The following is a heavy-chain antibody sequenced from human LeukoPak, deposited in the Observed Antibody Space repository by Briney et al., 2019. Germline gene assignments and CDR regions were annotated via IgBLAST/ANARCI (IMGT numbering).Heavy chain of an antibody. CDR3: ATVLGKWLSYFDY. CDR2: FDPEDGET. J-gene: IGHJ4*02. CDR1: VYTLTELS. V-gene: IGHV1-24*01. D-gene: IGHD6-19*01. Sequence: ASVKVSWKVSVYTLTELSMHWVRQAPGKGPEWMGGFDPEDGETIYAQKFQGRVTMTEDTSTDTAYMELSSLRSEDTAVYYCATVLGKWLSYFDYWGQGTLVTVSS.